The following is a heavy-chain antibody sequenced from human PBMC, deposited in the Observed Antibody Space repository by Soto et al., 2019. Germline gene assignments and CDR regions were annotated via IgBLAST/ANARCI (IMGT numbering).Heavy chain of an antibody. CDR3: AREASAVVFFDY. D-gene: IGHD2-15*01. V-gene: IGHV1-2*02. J-gene: IGHJ4*01. CDR1: GYIFTAYS. Sequence: ASVKVSCKASGYIFTAYSMHWVRQAPGQGLEWLGWINPNSGDTIYAQKFQDRVTMTCDTSVSTAYLELSSLSSDDTALYYCAREASAVVFFDYWGHGTLVTVSS. CDR2: INPNSGDT.